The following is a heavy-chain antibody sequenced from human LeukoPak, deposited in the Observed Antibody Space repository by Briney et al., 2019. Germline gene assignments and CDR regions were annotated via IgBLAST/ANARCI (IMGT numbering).Heavy chain of an antibody. J-gene: IGHJ4*02. CDR3: ARASDVGTIDY. V-gene: IGHV3-7*04. D-gene: IGHD7-27*01. CDR2: INEDGSEK. CDR1: GFTFGSYW. Sequence: GGSLGLSCAASGFTFGSYWMSWVRQAPGKGLEWVANINEDGSEKYHVDSVKGRFTISRANAKNSLYLQMDSLTAADTAVYYCARASDVGTIDYWGQGTLVTVSS.